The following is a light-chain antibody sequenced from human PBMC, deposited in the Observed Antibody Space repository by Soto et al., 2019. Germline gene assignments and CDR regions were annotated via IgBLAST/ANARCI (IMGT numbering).Light chain of an antibody. CDR1: GSNIGSGYD. V-gene: IGLV1-40*01. CDR2: GNT. J-gene: IGLJ1*01. Sequence: QSVLTQPPSVSGAPGQRVTISCTGAGSNIGSGYDVHWYQHLPGTAPKLLIYGNTIRPSGVPDRFSGSKSGTSASLAITGLQAEDEADYYCQSYDRSLRGYVFGTGTKV. CDR3: QSYDRSLRGYV.